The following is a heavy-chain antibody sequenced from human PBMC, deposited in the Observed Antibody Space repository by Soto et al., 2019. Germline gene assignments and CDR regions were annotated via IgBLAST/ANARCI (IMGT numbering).Heavy chain of an antibody. CDR3: AKTPYGDYDVYFDY. Sequence: SETLSLTCAVYGGSFSGYYWSWIRQPPGKGLEWIGEINHSGSTNYNPSLKSRVTISVDTSKNQFSLKLSSVTAADTAVYYCAKTPYGDYDVYFDYWGQGTLVTVSS. CDR2: INHSGST. J-gene: IGHJ4*02. D-gene: IGHD4-17*01. CDR1: GGSFSGYY. V-gene: IGHV4-34*01.